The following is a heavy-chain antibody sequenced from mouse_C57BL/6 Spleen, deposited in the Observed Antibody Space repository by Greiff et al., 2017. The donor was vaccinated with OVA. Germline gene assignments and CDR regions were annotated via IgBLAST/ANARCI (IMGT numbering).Heavy chain of an antibody. D-gene: IGHD3-1*01. J-gene: IGHJ4*01. CDR3: ARRALDYAMDY. V-gene: IGHV1-81*01. Sequence: VQLQESGAELARPGASVKLSCKASGYTFTSYGISWVKQRTGQGLEWIGEIYPRSGNTYYNEKFKGKATLTADKSSSTAYMELRSLTSEDSAVYFCARRALDYAMDYWGQGTSVTVSS. CDR2: IYPRSGNT. CDR1: GYTFTSYG.